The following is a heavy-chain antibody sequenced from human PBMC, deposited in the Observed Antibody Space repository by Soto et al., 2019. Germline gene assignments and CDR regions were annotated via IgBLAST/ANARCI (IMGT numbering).Heavy chain of an antibody. J-gene: IGHJ5*02. D-gene: IGHD1-26*01. CDR3: ARIPMGISAWFDP. Sequence: GSLRLSCAASGFTFSSYSMNWVRQAPGKGLEWVSSISSSSSYIYYADSVKGRFTISGDNAKNSLYLQMNSLRAEDTAVYYCARIPMGISAWFDPWGQGTLVTVSS. CDR2: ISSSSSYI. CDR1: GFTFSSYS. V-gene: IGHV3-21*01.